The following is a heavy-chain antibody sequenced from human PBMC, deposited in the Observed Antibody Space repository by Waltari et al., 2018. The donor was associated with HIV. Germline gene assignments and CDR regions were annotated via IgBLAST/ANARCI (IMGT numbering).Heavy chain of an antibody. CDR2: RSKANTYST. Sequence: EVQLVESGGGLVQPGGSLKLSCAASGFTFSGSAMHWVRQASGKGLEWVGRRSKANTYSTAYAASVKGRFTISRDDSKNTAYLLMNSLKTEDTAVYYCHYFDTSASAAFDYWGQGTLVTVSS. CDR1: GFTFSGSA. J-gene: IGHJ4*02. D-gene: IGHD3-22*01. V-gene: IGHV3-73*01. CDR3: HYFDTSASAAFDY.